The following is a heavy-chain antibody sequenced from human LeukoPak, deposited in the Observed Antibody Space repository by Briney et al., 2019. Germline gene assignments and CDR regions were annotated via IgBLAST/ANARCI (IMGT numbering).Heavy chain of an antibody. Sequence: PGGSLRLSCAASGFTFSSYSMNWVRQAPGKGLEWVSSISSSSSYIYYADSVKGRFTISRDNAKNSLYLQMNSLRAEDTAVYYCVRDLKAAAGIWYYYYMDVWGKGTTVTVSS. CDR1: GFTFSSYS. CDR3: VRDLKAAAGIWYYYYMDV. D-gene: IGHD6-13*01. CDR2: ISSSSSYI. V-gene: IGHV3-21*04. J-gene: IGHJ6*03.